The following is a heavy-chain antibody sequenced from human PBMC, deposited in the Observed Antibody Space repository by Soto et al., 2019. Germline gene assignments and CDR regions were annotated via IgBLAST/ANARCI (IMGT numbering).Heavy chain of an antibody. D-gene: IGHD1-26*01. CDR1: GCTLTSYD. V-gene: IGHV1-8*01. J-gene: IGHJ6*02. CDR3: ATGDLVSGSYDVSSYYYGMDV. Sequence: ASVKVSCKASGCTLTSYDINWVRQATGQGLEWMGWMNPNSGNTGHAQKFKGRVTMPEDTSTDTAYMELSSLRSEDTAVYYCATGDLVSGSYDVSSYYYGMDVWGQGTRVTVSS. CDR2: MNPNSGNT.